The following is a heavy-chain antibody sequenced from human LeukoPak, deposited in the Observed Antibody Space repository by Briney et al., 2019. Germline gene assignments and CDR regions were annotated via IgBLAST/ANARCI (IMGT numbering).Heavy chain of an antibody. CDR2: IYHSGNT. V-gene: IGHV4-38-2*02. CDR3: AREAYCGGDCYPSDAFDI. Sequence: PSETLSLTCTVSGYSISSGYYWGWIRQPPGKGLEWIGTIYHSGNTYYNPSLKSRVTISVDKSKNQFSLKLSSVTAADTAVYYCAREAYCGGDCYPSDAFDIWGQGTMVTVSS. CDR1: GYSISSGYY. D-gene: IGHD2-21*02. J-gene: IGHJ3*02.